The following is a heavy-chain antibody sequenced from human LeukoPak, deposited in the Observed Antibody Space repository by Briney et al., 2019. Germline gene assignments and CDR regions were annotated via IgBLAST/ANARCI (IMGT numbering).Heavy chain of an antibody. CDR1: GFTFSSYG. CDR2: IRYDGSNK. V-gene: IGHV3-33*08. D-gene: IGHD6-19*01. Sequence: GGSLRLSCAASGFTFSSYGMHWVRQAPGKGLEWVAFIRYDGSNKYYADSVKGRFTISRDNAKNSLYLQMNSLRAEDTAVYYCARRWQWLVRADAFDIWGQGTMVTVSS. J-gene: IGHJ3*02. CDR3: ARRWQWLVRADAFDI.